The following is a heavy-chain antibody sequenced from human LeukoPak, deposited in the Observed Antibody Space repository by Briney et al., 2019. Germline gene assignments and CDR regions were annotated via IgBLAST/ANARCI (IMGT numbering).Heavy chain of an antibody. CDR2: ISGSGGST. J-gene: IGHJ4*02. CDR1: GFTFSSYA. Sequence: PGGSLRLSCAASGFTFSSYAMSWVRQAPGKGLEWVSAISGSGGSTYYADSVKGRFTISRDNSKNTLYLQMNSLRAEDTAVYYCARYSGSYGYFDYWGQGTLVTVSS. CDR3: ARYSGSYGYFDY. D-gene: IGHD1-26*01. V-gene: IGHV3-23*01.